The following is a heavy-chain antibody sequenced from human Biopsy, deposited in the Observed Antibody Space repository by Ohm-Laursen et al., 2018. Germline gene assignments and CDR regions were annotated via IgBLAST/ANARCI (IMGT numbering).Heavy chain of an antibody. CDR2: IDPDSGRT. V-gene: IGHV1-2*02. J-gene: IGHJ4*02. Sequence: AASVKVSCKASGYTFSLYHIHWVRQAPGQGLEWMGWIDPDSGRTSFGQNFQGRVTVTSDTSTGTAYLELTRLRSDDTAVYYCARDPYCSGGNCYSPLDHWGQGTLVTVSS. CDR3: ARDPYCSGGNCYSPLDH. D-gene: IGHD2-15*01. CDR1: GYTFSLYH.